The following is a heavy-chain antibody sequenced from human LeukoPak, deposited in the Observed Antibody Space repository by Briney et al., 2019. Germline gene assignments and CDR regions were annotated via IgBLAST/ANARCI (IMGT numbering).Heavy chain of an antibody. CDR2: MSTTSTTI. J-gene: IGHJ6*02. Sequence: GGSLRLSCTASGCLFSSDEKNWVRQSPGKGLERMSYMSTTSTTIHYADSVKGRFTLSRDNAKNTLYLQMNSLSAEDTAVYSCARDERGYSGYDYYYYYGMDVWGQGTTVTVSS. D-gene: IGHD5-12*01. CDR1: GCLFSSDE. V-gene: IGHV3-48*03. CDR3: ARDERGYSGYDYYYYYGMDV.